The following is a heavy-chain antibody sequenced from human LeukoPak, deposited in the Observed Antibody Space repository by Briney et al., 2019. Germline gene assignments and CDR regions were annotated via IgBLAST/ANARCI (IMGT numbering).Heavy chain of an antibody. CDR2: ISSSSTYI. V-gene: IGHV3-21*01. J-gene: IGHJ4*02. CDR1: GFSVRDHY. D-gene: IGHD3-3*01. Sequence: GGSLRLSCAASGFSVRDHYMNWVRQAPGKGLEWVSSISSSSTYIYYADSVKGRFTISRDNAKNSLYLQMNSLRAEDTAVYYCARGAHHDFWSSYYSDYWGQGTLVTVSS. CDR3: ARGAHHDFWSSYYSDY.